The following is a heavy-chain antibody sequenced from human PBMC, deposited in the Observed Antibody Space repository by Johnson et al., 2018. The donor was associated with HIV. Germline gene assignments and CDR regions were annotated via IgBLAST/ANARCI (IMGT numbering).Heavy chain of an antibody. D-gene: IGHD2-2*01. CDR1: GFNFSTFA. CDR3: ARVSLHAFDI. J-gene: IGHJ3*02. CDR2: INWNGGST. V-gene: IGHV3-20*04. Sequence: VQLVESGGGLVQPGGSLRLSCAASGFNFSTFAMTWVRQAPKKGLEWVSGINWNGGSTGYADSVKGRFTISRDNAKNSLYLQMNSLRAEDTALYYCARVSLHAFDIWGQGTMVTVSS.